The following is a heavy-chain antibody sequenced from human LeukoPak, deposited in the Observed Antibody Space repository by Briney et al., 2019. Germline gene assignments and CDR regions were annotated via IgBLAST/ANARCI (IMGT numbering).Heavy chain of an antibody. D-gene: IGHD6-19*01. Sequence: GGSLRLSCAASGFTFSSYAMSWVRQAPGKGLEWVSAISGSGGSTYYADSVKGRFTISRDNSKNTLYLQMNSLRAEDTAVYYCAKDRGGYSSGWYVWLDYWGQGTLVTVSS. J-gene: IGHJ4*02. V-gene: IGHV3-23*01. CDR2: ISGSGGST. CDR3: AKDRGGYSSGWYVWLDY. CDR1: GFTFSSYA.